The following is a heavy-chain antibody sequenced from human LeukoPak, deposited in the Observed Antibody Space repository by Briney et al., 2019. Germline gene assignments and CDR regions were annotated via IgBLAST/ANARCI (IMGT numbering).Heavy chain of an antibody. CDR2: IWYDGSNK. Sequence: PGGSLRLSCAASGFTFSSYGMHWVRQAPGEGLEWVAVIWYDGSNKYYADSVKGRFTISRDNSKNTLYLQMNSLRAEDTAVYYCARVSTMVRGVLDYWGQGTLVTVSS. V-gene: IGHV3-33*01. CDR3: ARVSTMVRGVLDY. J-gene: IGHJ4*02. CDR1: GFTFSSYG. D-gene: IGHD3-10*01.